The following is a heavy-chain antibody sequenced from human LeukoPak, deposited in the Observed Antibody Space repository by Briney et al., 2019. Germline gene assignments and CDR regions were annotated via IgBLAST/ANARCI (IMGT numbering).Heavy chain of an antibody. CDR1: GYTFTSYA. CDR2: INTNTGNP. V-gene: IGHV7-4-1*02. D-gene: IGHD3-10*01. Sequence: PEASVKVSCKASGYTFTSYAMNWVRQAPGQGLEWMGWINTNTGNPTYAQGFTGRFVFSLDTSVSTAYLQISSLKAEDTAVYYCARASITMVRGVIILNWFDPWGQGTLVTVSS. CDR3: ARASITMVRGVIILNWFDP. J-gene: IGHJ5*02.